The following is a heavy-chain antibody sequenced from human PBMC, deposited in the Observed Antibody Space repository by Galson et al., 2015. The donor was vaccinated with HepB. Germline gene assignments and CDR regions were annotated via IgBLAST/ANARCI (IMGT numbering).Heavy chain of an antibody. Sequence: SLRLSCAGSGFIFRRHAMAWIRQAPGKGLEWVSGINGRGSTRSYSDAVKGRFSISRDNSKDTVFLQMDNLRAEDTAVYYGVKEGDWFGGDWFDPWGQGALVTVS. CDR3: VKEGDWFGGDWFDP. CDR2: INGRGSTR. D-gene: IGHD3-16*01. J-gene: IGHJ5*02. CDR1: GFIFRRHA. V-gene: IGHV3-23*01.